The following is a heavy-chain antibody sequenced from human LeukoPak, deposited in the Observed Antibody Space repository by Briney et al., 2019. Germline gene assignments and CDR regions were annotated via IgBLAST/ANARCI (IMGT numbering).Heavy chain of an antibody. D-gene: IGHD6-19*01. CDR2: ISGSGGST. Sequence: GGSLRLSCAASGFTISSYAMSWVRQAPGKGLEWVSAISGSGGSTYYADSVKGRLTFSRDNSKNTLYLQMNSLRAEDTALNYCARRSGWYFGPLDYGGQGTLVTVSS. J-gene: IGHJ4*02. V-gene: IGHV3-23*01. CDR1: GFTISSYA. CDR3: ARRSGWYFGPLDY.